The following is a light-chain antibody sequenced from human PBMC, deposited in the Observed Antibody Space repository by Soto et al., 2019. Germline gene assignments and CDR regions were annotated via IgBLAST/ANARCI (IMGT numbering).Light chain of an antibody. CDR1: SSDVGAYNY. CDR2: DVS. V-gene: IGLV2-14*01. CDR3: YSYTSSSTYV. J-gene: IGLJ1*01. Sequence: QSALTQPASVSGSPGQSVTISCTGTSSDVGAYNYVSWYQQHPAKVPKLMIYDVSNRPSGVSDRFSGSKSGNTASLTISGLQAEDEADYYCYSYTSSSTYVFGTGTKLPS.